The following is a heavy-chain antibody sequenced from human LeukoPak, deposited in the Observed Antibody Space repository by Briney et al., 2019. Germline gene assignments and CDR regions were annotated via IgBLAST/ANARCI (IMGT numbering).Heavy chain of an antibody. CDR3: ARGPVTARSNAFDI. CDR1: GGSISGYY. D-gene: IGHD6-6*01. J-gene: IGHJ3*02. CDR2: IFNSENT. Sequence: SETLSLTCSVSGGSISGYYWSWIRQPAGKELEWIGRIFNSENTNYNPSLKSRITMSVDTSKNQFSLKLSSVTAADTAEYYCARGPVTARSNAFDIWGQGTMVTVSS. V-gene: IGHV4-4*07.